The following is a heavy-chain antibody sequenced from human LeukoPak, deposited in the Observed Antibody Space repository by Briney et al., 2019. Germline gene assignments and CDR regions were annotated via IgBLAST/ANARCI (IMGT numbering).Heavy chain of an antibody. CDR3: AKDRPYYDDSGFYDY. CDR2: ISWNSGNI. J-gene: IGHJ4*02. D-gene: IGHD3-22*01. CDR1: GFTFDDYA. Sequence: GRSLRLSCAASGFTFDDYAMRWVRQAPGKGLEWVSGISWNSGNIGYADSVKGRFTISRDNAKNSLYLQMNSLRAEDTALYYCAKDRPYYDDSGFYDYWGQGTLVTVSS. V-gene: IGHV3-9*01.